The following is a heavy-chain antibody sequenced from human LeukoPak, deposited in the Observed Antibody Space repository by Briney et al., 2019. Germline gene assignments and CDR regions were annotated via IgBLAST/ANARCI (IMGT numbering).Heavy chain of an antibody. CDR2: IYYSGST. CDR1: GGSINSYY. D-gene: IGHD2-15*01. J-gene: IGHJ3*02. Sequence: PSETLSLTCTVSGGSINSYYWSWIRQPPGKRLEWIGYIYYSGSTNYNPSLKSRVTISVDTSNNKFSLELTSLTAADTAVYYCVRHLSAGRPAFDIWGQGTMVTVSS. CDR3: VRHLSAGRPAFDI. V-gene: IGHV4-59*08.